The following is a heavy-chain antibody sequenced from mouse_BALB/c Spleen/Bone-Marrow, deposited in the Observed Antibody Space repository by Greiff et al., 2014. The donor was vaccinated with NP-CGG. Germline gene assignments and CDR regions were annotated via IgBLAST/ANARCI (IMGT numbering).Heavy chain of an antibody. D-gene: IGHD4-1*01. CDR3: ARDWDPFAY. CDR1: GYTFSSYW. V-gene: IGHV1-9*01. Sequence: LQESGADLMKPGASVKISCKATGYTFSSYWIEWVKQRPGHGLEWIGEILPGSGSTNYNEKFKGKATFTADTSSNTAYMQLSSLTSEDSAVYYCARDWDPFAYWGQGTLVTVSA. CDR2: ILPGSGST. J-gene: IGHJ3*01.